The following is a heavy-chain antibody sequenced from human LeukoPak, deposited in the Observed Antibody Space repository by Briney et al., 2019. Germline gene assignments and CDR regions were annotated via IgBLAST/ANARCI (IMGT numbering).Heavy chain of an antibody. V-gene: IGHV3-66*01. CDR3: ARVMTAITNWFDP. D-gene: IGHD2-21*02. Sequence: GGSVRLSCAASGFTVSSNYVSWVRQAPGKGLEWVSSIYRDGSTYYADSVKGRFTISRDNSKNTLNLQMNNLRVEDTAVYYCARVMTAITNWFDPWGQGTLVSVSS. J-gene: IGHJ5*02. CDR2: IYRDGST. CDR1: GFTVSSNY.